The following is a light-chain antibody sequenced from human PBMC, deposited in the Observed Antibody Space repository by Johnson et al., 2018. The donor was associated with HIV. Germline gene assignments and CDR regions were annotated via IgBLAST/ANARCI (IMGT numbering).Light chain of an antibody. CDR3: GTWDSSLGGV. Sequence: QSVLTQPPSVSAAPGQKVTISCSGSSSNIGNNYVSWYQQLPGTAPKLLIYEDNRRPSGTPDRFSGSKSGTSATLGITGLQTGDEADYYCGTWDSSLGGVFGTGTKVTVL. CDR1: SSNIGNNY. V-gene: IGLV1-51*02. CDR2: EDN. J-gene: IGLJ1*01.